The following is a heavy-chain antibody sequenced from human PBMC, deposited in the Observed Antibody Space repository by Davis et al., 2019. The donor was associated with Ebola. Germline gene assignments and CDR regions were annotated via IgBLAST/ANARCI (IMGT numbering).Heavy chain of an antibody. CDR2: IWYDGSNK. J-gene: IGHJ6*03. CDR1: GFTFRSYG. Sequence: GESLKISCAASGFTFRSYGMHWVCQAPGKGLAWVAVIWYDGSNKYYADSVKGRFTISRDNSKNTLYLQMNSLRADDTAVYYCARENWPSLFGVVTDYYYYMDVWGKGTTVTVSS. CDR3: ARENWPSLFGVVTDYYYYMDV. V-gene: IGHV3-33*01. D-gene: IGHD3-3*01.